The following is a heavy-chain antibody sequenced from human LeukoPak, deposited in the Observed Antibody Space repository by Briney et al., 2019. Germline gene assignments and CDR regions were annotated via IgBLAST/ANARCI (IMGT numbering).Heavy chain of an antibody. V-gene: IGHV1-46*01. CDR2: INPSDGST. CDR3: ARDLGVVGGTDY. J-gene: IGHJ4*02. Sequence: ASVKVSCKASGYTFTIYYMHWVRQAPGQGLEWMGIINPSDGSTSYAQKFQGRVTMTRDTSTLTVYMELSSLRSEDTAVYYCARDLGVVGGTDYWGQGTLVTVSS. D-gene: IGHD1-26*01. CDR1: GYTFTIYY.